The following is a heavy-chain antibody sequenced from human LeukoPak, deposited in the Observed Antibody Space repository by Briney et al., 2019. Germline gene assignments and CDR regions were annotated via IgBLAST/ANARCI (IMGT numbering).Heavy chain of an antibody. V-gene: IGHV3-21*01. CDR2: ISSSSSYI. CDR1: GFTFSSYS. CDR3: ARVPSSGWYLKSYFDY. Sequence: GGSLRLSCAASGFTFSSYSMNWVRQAPGKGLEWVSSISSSSSYIYYADSVKGRFTISRDNAKNSLYLQMNSLRAEDTAVYYCARVPSSGWYLKSYFDYWGQGTLVTVSS. J-gene: IGHJ4*02. D-gene: IGHD6-19*01.